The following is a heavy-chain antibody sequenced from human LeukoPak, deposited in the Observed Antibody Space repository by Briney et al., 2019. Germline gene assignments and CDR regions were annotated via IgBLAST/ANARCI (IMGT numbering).Heavy chain of an antibody. J-gene: IGHJ5*02. CDR2: INPSGGST. CDR3: ATTVTTYNWFDP. V-gene: IGHV1-46*01. Sequence: GASVKVSCKASGYTFTSYYMHWVRQAPGQGLEWMGIINPSGGSTSYAQKFQGRVTMTRDTSTSTVYMELSSLRSDDTAVYYCATTVTTYNWFDPWGQGTLVTVSS. CDR1: GYTFTSYY. D-gene: IGHD4-11*01.